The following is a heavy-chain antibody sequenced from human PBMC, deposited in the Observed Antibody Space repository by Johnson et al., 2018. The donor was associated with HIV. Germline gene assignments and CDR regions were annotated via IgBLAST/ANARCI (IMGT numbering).Heavy chain of an antibody. D-gene: IGHD3-22*01. V-gene: IGHV3-30-3*01. J-gene: IGHJ3*02. Sequence: QVQLVESGGGVVQPGRSLRLSCAASGFTFSSYAMHWVRQAPGKGLEWVAVISYDGSNKYYADSVKGRFTISRDNSKNTLYLQMNSLRAEDTAVYFCAKETRDSRSAFDIWGQGTMVIASS. CDR3: AKETRDSRSAFDI. CDR2: ISYDGSNK. CDR1: GFTFSSYA.